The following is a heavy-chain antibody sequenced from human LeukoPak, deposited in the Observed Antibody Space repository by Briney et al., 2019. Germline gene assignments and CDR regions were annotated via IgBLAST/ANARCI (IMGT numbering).Heavy chain of an antibody. CDR2: ISYDGGNK. CDR3: VRGLKYDFWSGFPSWFDP. CDR1: GFTFSRSA. J-gene: IGHJ5*02. D-gene: IGHD3-3*01. V-gene: IGHV3-30*04. Sequence: GRSLRLSCAASGFTFSRSAMHWVRQAPGKGLEWVAIISYDGGNKYYTDSVKGRFTISRDNSKNTLYLQMNSLRAEDTAVYYCVRGLKYDFWSGFPSWFDPWGQGTLVTVSS.